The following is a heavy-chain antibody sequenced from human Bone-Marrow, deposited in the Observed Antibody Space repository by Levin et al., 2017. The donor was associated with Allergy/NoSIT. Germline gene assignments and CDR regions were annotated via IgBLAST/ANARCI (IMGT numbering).Heavy chain of an antibody. CDR3: ARDIEIAPIYRLYYYYPMDV. V-gene: IGHV3-9*01. Sequence: SCAGSGFTFHAYVMHWVRLTPGKGLEWVSGISWDSGTVGYAASVKGRFTTSRDNAKNVLYLQMDSLRPEDTALYYCARDIEIAPIYRLYYYYPMDVLGQGTAVTV. CDR2: ISWDSGTV. J-gene: IGHJ6*02. CDR1: GFTFHAYV. D-gene: IGHD3-16*01.